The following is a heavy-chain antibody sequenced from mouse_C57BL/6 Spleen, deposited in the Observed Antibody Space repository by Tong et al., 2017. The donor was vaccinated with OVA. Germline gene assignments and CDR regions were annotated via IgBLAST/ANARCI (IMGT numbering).Heavy chain of an antibody. D-gene: IGHD4-1*01. CDR3: ARAWDSYFDV. J-gene: IGHJ1*01. Sequence: VQLQQSGAELVRPGTSVKVSCKASGYAFTNYLIEWVKQRPGQGLEWIGVINPGSGGTNYNEKFKGKATLTADKSSSTAYMQLSSLTSDDSAVYFCARAWDSYFDVWGAGTTVTVSS. V-gene: IGHV1-54*01. CDR2: INPGSGGT. CDR1: GYAFTNYL.